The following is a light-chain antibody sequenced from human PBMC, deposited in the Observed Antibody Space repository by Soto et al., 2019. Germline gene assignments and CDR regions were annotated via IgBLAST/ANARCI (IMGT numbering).Light chain of an antibody. CDR1: SSNIGSNT. CDR3: AAWDDSLNGVV. J-gene: IGLJ2*01. CDR2: SNN. V-gene: IGLV1-44*01. Sequence: QSVLTQPPSASGTPGQRVTISCSGSSSNIGSNTVNWYQQLPGTAPKLLIYSNNKRPSGVPDRFCGSKSGTSASLAISGLQSEDEADYYCAAWDDSLNGVVFGGGTKLTVL.